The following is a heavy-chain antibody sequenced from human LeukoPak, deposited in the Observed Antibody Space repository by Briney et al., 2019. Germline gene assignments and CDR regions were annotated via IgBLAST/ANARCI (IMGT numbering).Heavy chain of an antibody. V-gene: IGHV3-23*01. J-gene: IGHJ4*02. CDR3: AKGKDYYDSSGYYLATLDY. Sequence: RGSLRLSCAASGFTFSSYAMSWVRQAPGKGLEWVSAIIGSGGSTYYADSVKGRFTISRDNSKNTLYLQMNSLRAEDTAVYYCAKGKDYYDSSGYYLATLDYWGQGTLVTVSS. CDR1: GFTFSSYA. CDR2: IIGSGGST. D-gene: IGHD3-22*01.